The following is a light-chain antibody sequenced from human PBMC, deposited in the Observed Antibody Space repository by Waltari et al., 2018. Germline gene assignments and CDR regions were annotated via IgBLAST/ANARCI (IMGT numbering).Light chain of an antibody. V-gene: IGKV3-15*01. CDR2: RAS. J-gene: IGKJ1*01. CDR1: QSIGSS. Sequence: ETVVTQSPATLSMSPGERATLSCRTSQSIGSSLAWYQQRPGQAPRLLIYRASTRATGIPDRFSGSGSETDFTLTISSLQSEDIAIYYCQQYNNWPPGTFGQGTKVDVK. CDR3: QQYNNWPPGT.